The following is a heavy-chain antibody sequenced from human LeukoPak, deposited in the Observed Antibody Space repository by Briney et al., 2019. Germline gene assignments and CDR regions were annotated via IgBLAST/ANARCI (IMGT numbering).Heavy chain of an antibody. CDR1: GFTFSSYS. CDR2: IYHSGST. Sequence: GSLRLSCAASGFTFSSYSMNWVRQPPGKGLEWIGEIYHSGSTNYNPSLKSRVTISVDTSKNQFSLKLSSVAAADTAVYYCARLPDYWGQGTLVTVSS. V-gene: IGHV4-34*01. CDR3: ARLPDY. J-gene: IGHJ4*02.